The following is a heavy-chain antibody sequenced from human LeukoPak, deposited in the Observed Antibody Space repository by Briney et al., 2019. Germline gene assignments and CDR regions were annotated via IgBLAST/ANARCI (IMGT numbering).Heavy chain of an antibody. J-gene: IGHJ6*02. CDR3: ARPVGATTYYYYYGMDV. D-gene: IGHD1-26*01. CDR2: ISSSSSTI. Sequence: GGSLRLSCAASGFTFSSYSMNWVRQAPGKGLEWVSYISSSSSTIYYADSVKGRFTISRDNAKNSLYLQMNSLTDEDTAVYYCARPVGATTYYYYYGMDVWGQGTTVTVSS. V-gene: IGHV3-48*02. CDR1: GFTFSSYS.